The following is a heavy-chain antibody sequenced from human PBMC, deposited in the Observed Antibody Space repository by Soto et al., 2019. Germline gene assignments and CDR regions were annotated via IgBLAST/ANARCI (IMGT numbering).Heavy chain of an antibody. V-gene: IGHV5-51*01. CDR1: GYSFTSYW. CDR3: ARPTDYGGNSDAFDI. J-gene: IGHJ3*02. D-gene: IGHD4-17*01. Sequence: GESLKISCKGSGYSFTSYWIGWVRQMPGKGLEWMGIIYPGDSDTRYSPSFQGQVTISADKSISTAYLQWSGLKASDTAMYYCARPTDYGGNSDAFDIWGQGTMVTVSS. CDR2: IYPGDSDT.